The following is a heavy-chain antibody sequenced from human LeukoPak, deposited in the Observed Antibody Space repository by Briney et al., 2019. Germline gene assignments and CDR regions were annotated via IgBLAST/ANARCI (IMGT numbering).Heavy chain of an antibody. Sequence: SETLSLTCTVSGGSISSGDYYWSWIRQPPGKGLEWIGYIYYSGSTYYNPPLKSRVTISVDTSKNQFSLKLSSVTAADTAVYYCARDGFSVAARLTPNYYYYGMDVWGQGTTVTVSS. CDR3: ARDGFSVAARLTPNYYYYGMDV. CDR2: IYYSGST. D-gene: IGHD6-6*01. J-gene: IGHJ6*02. CDR1: GGSISSGDYY. V-gene: IGHV4-30-4*01.